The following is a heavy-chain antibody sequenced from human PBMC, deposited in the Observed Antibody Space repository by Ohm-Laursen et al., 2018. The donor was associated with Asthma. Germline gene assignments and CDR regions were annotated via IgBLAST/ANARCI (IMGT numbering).Heavy chain of an antibody. Sequence: SLRLSCAASGFTFSSYAMSWVRQAPAKGLEWVSGISGSGGTTYYADSVKGRFTISRDNSKNALYLQMNSLRAEDTAVYYCAKSVVAAATPFDYWGQGTLVTVSS. CDR3: AKSVVAAATPFDY. V-gene: IGHV3-23*01. J-gene: IGHJ4*02. CDR1: GFTFSSYA. CDR2: ISGSGGTT. D-gene: IGHD2-15*01.